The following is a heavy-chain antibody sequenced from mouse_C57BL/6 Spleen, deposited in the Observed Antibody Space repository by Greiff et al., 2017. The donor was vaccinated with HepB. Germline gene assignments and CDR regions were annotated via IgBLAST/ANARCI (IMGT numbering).Heavy chain of an antibody. CDR1: GFNIKDDY. D-gene: IGHD2-13*01. V-gene: IGHV14-4*01. J-gene: IGHJ3*01. Sequence: EVQLQQSGAELVRPGASVKLSCTASGFNIKDDYMHWVKQRPEQGLEWIGWIDPENGDTEYASKFQGKATITADTSSNTAYLQLSSLTSEDTAVYYCTTRGDPPWFAYWGQGTLVTVSA. CDR3: TTRGDPPWFAY. CDR2: IDPENGDT.